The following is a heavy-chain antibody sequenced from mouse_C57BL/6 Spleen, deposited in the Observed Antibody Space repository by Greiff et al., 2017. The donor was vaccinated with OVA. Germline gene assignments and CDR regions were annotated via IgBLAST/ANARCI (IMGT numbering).Heavy chain of an antibody. Sequence: QVQLQQSGAELVKPGASVKLSCKASGYTFTSYWMHWVKQRPGQGLEWIGMIHPNSGSTNYNEKFKSKATLTVDKSSSTAYMQLSSLTSEDSAVYYCARDYYGSRNFDYWGQGTTLTVSS. CDR3: ARDYYGSRNFDY. CDR2: IHPNSGST. V-gene: IGHV1-64*01. CDR1: GYTFTSYW. D-gene: IGHD1-1*01. J-gene: IGHJ2*01.